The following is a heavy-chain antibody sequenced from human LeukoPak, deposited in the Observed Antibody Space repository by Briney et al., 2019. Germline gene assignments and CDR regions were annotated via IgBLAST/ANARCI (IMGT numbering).Heavy chain of an antibody. CDR3: ASIEGPHSLAGYDQYYYYGMDV. D-gene: IGHD5-12*01. CDR2: IYYSGST. Sequence: PSETLSLTGAVSGSSITSTFWWTWVRQPPGKGLEWIGDIYYSGSTNYNPSLKSRVTISVDKSNNQFSLNLSSVTAADTAVYYCASIEGPHSLAGYDQYYYYGMDVWGQGTTVTVSS. CDR1: GSSITSTFW. V-gene: IGHV4-4*02. J-gene: IGHJ6*02.